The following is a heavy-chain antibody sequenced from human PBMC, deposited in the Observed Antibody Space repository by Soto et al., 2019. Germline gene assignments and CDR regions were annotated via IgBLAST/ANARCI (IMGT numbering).Heavy chain of an antibody. Sequence: QIQLVQSGAEVKKPGASVKGSCKASGYIFTSQGISWVRQAPGQGLEWMGWISTYNGNPNYAQKLQGRVTMTTNTSTTTAFLELRSLTSDDTAVYYCARGRTRALDYWGQGTPVIVSS. CDR2: ISTYNGNP. CDR3: ARGRTRALDY. V-gene: IGHV1-18*01. D-gene: IGHD1-7*01. CDR1: GYIFTSQG. J-gene: IGHJ4*02.